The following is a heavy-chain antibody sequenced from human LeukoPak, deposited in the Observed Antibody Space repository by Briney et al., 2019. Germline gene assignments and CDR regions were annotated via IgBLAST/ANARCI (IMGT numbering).Heavy chain of an antibody. V-gene: IGHV1-69*04. D-gene: IGHD6-13*01. CDR2: IIPILSIA. CDR3: ARGGIAAAGTPPDY. J-gene: IGHJ4*02. CDR1: GGTFSSYA. Sequence: ASVKVSCKASGGTFSSYAISWVRQAPGQGLEWMGRIIPILSIANYAQKFQGRVTITADKSTSTAYMELSSLRSEDTAVYYCARGGIAAAGTPPDYWGQGTLVTVSS.